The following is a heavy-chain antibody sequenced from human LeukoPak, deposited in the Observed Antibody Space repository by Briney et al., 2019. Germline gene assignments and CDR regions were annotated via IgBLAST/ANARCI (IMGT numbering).Heavy chain of an antibody. V-gene: IGHV3-30*18. CDR2: ISYDGSNK. CDR3: AKAPEGDGDYFFDY. D-gene: IGHD4-17*01. CDR1: GFTFSSYG. Sequence: GGSLRLSCAASGFTFSSYGMHWVRQAPGKGLEWVAVISYDGSNKYYADSVKGRFTISRDNSKNTLYLQMNSLRAEDTAVYYCAKAPEGDGDYFFDYWGQGTLVTVSS. J-gene: IGHJ4*02.